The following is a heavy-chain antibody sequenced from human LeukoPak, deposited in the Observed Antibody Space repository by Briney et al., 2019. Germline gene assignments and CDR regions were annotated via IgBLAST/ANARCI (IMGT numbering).Heavy chain of an antibody. V-gene: IGHV4-34*01. D-gene: IGHD5-24*01. CDR3: ARGGYGYKRTYYFDY. CDR1: GGSFSGYY. Sequence: SEILSLTCAVYGGSFSGYYWSWIRQPPGKGLEWIGEINHSGSTNYNPSLKSRVTISVDTSKNQFSLKLSSVTAADTAVYYCARGGYGYKRTYYFDYWGQGTLVTVSS. J-gene: IGHJ4*02. CDR2: INHSGST.